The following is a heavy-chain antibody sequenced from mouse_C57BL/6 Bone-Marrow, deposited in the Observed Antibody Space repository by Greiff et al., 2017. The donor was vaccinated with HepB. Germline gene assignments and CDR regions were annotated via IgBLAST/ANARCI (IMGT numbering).Heavy chain of an antibody. D-gene: IGHD1-1*01. J-gene: IGHJ2*01. Sequence: VQLQESGAELARPGASVKLSCKASGYTFTSYGISWVKQRTGQGLEWIGEIYPRSGNTYYNEKFKGKATLTADKSSSTAYMELRSLTSEDSAVYFCARLVITTVVDNYWGQGTTLTVSS. CDR1: GYTFTSYG. CDR2: IYPRSGNT. V-gene: IGHV1-81*01. CDR3: ARLVITTVVDNY.